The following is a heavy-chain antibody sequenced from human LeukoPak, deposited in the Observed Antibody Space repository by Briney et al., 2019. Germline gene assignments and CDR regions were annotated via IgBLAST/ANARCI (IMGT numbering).Heavy chain of an antibody. J-gene: IGHJ4*02. D-gene: IGHD4-23*01. V-gene: IGHV3-64*01. CDR3: AREGGDYGGPNDY. CDR2: ISSNGGST. Sequence: ISSNGGSTYYANSVKGRFTISRDNSKNTLYLQMGSLRAEDMAVYYCAREGGDYGGPNDYWGQGTLVTVSS.